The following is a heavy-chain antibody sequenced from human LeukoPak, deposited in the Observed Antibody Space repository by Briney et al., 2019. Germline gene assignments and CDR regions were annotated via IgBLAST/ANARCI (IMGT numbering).Heavy chain of an antibody. CDR1: GFIFSSYA. J-gene: IGHJ4*02. CDR3: AKDLGYSGYDPLDH. V-gene: IGHV3-23*01. CDR2: ISGSGGRT. Sequence: GGSLRLSCAASGFIFSSYAMSWVRQAPGKGLEWVSVISGSGGRTYYADSVKGRFTISRDNSKNTLYLQMNSLRGEDTAVYYCAKDLGYSGYDPLDHWGQGTLVTVSS. D-gene: IGHD5-12*01.